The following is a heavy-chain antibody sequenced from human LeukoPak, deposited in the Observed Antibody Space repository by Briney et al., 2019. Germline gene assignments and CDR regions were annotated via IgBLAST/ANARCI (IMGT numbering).Heavy chain of an antibody. J-gene: IGHJ6*01. CDR2: VSSSGSTT. Sequence: GESLRLSCAASGFTFSSYEMNWVRQAPGKGLEWVSYVSSSGSTTYYAHSVKGRFTLSRDNAKKSVYRQMDSLRAEDTAVYCCARENKYGPFKDVWGKGTTVTISS. V-gene: IGHV3-48*03. CDR3: ARENKYGPFKDV. CDR1: GFTFSSYE. D-gene: IGHD1/OR15-1a*01.